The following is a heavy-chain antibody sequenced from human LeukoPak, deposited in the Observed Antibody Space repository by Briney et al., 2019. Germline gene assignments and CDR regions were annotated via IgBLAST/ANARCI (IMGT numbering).Heavy chain of an antibody. V-gene: IGHV3-30*03. CDR3: ARDRGDWNDVHFDY. J-gene: IGHJ4*02. CDR1: GFTFSSYG. Sequence: GRSLRLSCAASGFTFSSYGIHWVRQAPGRGLEWVAVISYDVTNKYYADSVKGRFTISRDNSKNTLYLQMNSLRPEDTAVYYCARDRGDWNDVHFDYWGQGTLVTVSS. CDR2: ISYDVTNK. D-gene: IGHD1-1*01.